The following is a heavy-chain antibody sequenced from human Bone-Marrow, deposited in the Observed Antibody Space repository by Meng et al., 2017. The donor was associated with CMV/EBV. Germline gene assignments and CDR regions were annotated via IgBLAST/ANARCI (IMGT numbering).Heavy chain of an antibody. CDR2: IDPSDSYT. J-gene: IGHJ4*02. V-gene: IGHV5-10-1*01. CDR3: ARHSSSSWPLDY. D-gene: IGHD6-13*01. Sequence: CKGAGYSCTSYWVSLVRQMPGKGLEWMGRIDPSDSYTNYSPSFQGHVTISADKSISTAYLQWSSLKASDTAMYYCARHSSSSWPLDYWGQGTLVTVSS. CDR1: GYSCTSYW.